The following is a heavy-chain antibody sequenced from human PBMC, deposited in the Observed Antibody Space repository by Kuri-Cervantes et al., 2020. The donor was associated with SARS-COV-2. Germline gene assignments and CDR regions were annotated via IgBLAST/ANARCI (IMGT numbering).Heavy chain of an antibody. CDR2: INPNSGGT. V-gene: IGHV1-2*04. CDR3: ARARVRWGVTTMPFDY. Sequence: ASVQVSCKASGYTFTGYYMHWVRQAPGQGLEWMGWINPNSGGTNYAQKFQGWVTMTRDTSISTAYMELSRLRSDDTAVYYCARARVRWGVTTMPFDYWGQGTLVTVSS. D-gene: IGHD4-17*01. CDR1: GYTFTGYY. J-gene: IGHJ4*02.